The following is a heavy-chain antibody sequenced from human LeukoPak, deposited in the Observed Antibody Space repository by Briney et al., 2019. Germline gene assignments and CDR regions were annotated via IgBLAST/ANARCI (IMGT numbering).Heavy chain of an antibody. J-gene: IGHJ4*02. D-gene: IGHD3-10*01. CDR2: SRGSGGST. CDR1: GFTFSSYA. Sequence: GGSLRLSCAASGFTFSSYAMSWVRQAPGKGLEWVSASRGSGGSTYYADTVKGRFTISRDNSKNTLYLQMNSLRAEDTAVYYCAKDAHLDLNVLLWFGEFLDYWGQGTLVTVSS. V-gene: IGHV3-23*01. CDR3: AKDAHLDLNVLLWFGEFLDY.